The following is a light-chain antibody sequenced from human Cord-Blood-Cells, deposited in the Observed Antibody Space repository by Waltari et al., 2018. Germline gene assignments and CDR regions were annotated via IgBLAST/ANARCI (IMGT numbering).Light chain of an antibody. J-gene: IGLJ2*01. V-gene: IGLV2-23*01. CDR2: EGS. CDR3: CSYAGSSTVV. Sequence: QSALTQPASVSGSPGQSITISCTGTRSDDGSYNFVSWYQQHPGKSPNLMIYEGSKRPSGVSNRFSGSKSGNTASLTISGLQAEDEADYYCCSYAGSSTVVFGGGTKLTVL. CDR1: RSDDGSYNF.